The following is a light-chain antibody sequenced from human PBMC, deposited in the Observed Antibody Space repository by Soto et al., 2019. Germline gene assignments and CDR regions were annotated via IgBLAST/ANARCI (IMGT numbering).Light chain of an antibody. CDR1: QSVNSN. CDR2: GAS. J-gene: IGKJ4*01. CDR3: QQYNDWPRT. Sequence: EIVMTQSPATLSVSPGERATLSCRASQSVNSNLAWYQQKPGQAPRILIYGASTRATAIPARFSGSGSGTEFTLTICSLQSEDFAVYYCQQYNDWPRTFGGGTKVDIK. V-gene: IGKV3-15*01.